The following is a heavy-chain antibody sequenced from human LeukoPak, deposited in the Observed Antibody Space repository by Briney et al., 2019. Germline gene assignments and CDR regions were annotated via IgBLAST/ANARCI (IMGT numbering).Heavy chain of an antibody. CDR1: GFTFSNYA. Sequence: PGGSLRLSCAASGFTFSNYAMSWVRQAPGKGLEWVSAISGSGGSTYYADSVKGRFTISRDNSKNTLYLQLNSLRADDTAVYYCAKRAPYYYDSSDKDLWGQGTLVTVSS. CDR2: ISGSGGST. J-gene: IGHJ5*02. CDR3: AKRAPYYYDSSDKDL. V-gene: IGHV3-23*01. D-gene: IGHD3-22*01.